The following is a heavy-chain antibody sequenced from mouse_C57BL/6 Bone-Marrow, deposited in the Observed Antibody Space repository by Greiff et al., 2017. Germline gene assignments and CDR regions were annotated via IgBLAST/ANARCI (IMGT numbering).Heavy chain of an antibody. V-gene: IGHV1-69*01. CDR2: IDPSDSYT. Sequence: VQLQQPGAELVMPGASVKLSCKASGYTFTSYWMHWVKQRPGQGLEWIGEIDPSDSYTNYNQKFKGKSTLTVDKSSRTAYMQLSSLTSEDSAVYYCARDYYDYDDWFAYWGQGTLVTVSA. J-gene: IGHJ3*01. D-gene: IGHD2-4*01. CDR1: GYTFTSYW. CDR3: ARDYYDYDDWFAY.